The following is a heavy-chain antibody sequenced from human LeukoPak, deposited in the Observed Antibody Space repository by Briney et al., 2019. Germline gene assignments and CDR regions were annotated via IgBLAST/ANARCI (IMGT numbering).Heavy chain of an antibody. V-gene: IGHV4-39*01. CDR3: ARQDDDSSGYYYRNEYFQH. J-gene: IGHJ1*01. D-gene: IGHD3-22*01. Sequence: PSETLSLTCTVSGGSISSSSHYWGWIRQPPGKGLEWIGSIYYSGSTYYNPSLKSRVTISVDTSKNQFSLKLSSVTAADTAVYYCARQDDDSSGYYYRNEYFQHWGQGTLVTVSS. CDR2: IYYSGST. CDR1: GGSISSSSHY.